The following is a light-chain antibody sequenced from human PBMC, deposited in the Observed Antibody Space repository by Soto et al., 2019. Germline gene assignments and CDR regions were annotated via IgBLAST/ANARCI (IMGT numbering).Light chain of an antibody. J-gene: IGKJ1*01. V-gene: IGKV3-15*01. CDR3: QQYDNWPRT. CDR1: QSVSIS. CDR2: GAS. Sequence: EIVMTQSPATLSVSPGERATLSCRASQSVSISLAWYQQKPGQPPRLLIYGASSRATGFPARFSGSGSGTEFTLTISSLQSEDFAVYYCQQYDNWPRTFGQGTKVEVK.